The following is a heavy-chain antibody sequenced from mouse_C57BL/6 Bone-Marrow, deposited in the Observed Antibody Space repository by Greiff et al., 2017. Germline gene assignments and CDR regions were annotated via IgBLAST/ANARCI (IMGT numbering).Heavy chain of an antibody. Sequence: QVQLQQSGAELVKPGASVKISCKASGYTFTDYYINWVKQRPGQGLEWIGKIGPGSGSTYYNEKFKGKATLTADKSSSTAYMQLSSLTSEDSAVXFCAIIYYYGSRYFDVWGTGTTVTVSS. CDR1: GYTFTDYY. CDR3: AIIYYYGSRYFDV. J-gene: IGHJ1*03. D-gene: IGHD1-1*01. V-gene: IGHV1-77*01. CDR2: IGPGSGST.